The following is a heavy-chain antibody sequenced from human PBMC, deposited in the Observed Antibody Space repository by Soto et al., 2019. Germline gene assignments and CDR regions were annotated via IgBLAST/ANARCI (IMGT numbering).Heavy chain of an antibody. Sequence: GGSLRLSCAASGFTFSSYIMNWVRQAPGKGLEWVSSISSSSSYIYYADSVKGRFTISRDNAKNSLYLQMNSLRAEDTAVYYCARGEVTFGGVIDYFDYWGQGTLVTVSS. J-gene: IGHJ4*02. CDR2: ISSSSSYI. V-gene: IGHV3-21*01. CDR1: GFTFSSYI. D-gene: IGHD3-16*01. CDR3: ARGEVTFGGVIDYFDY.